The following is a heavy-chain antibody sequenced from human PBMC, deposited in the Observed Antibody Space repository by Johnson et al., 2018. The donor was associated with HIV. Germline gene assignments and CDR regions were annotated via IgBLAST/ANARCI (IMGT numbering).Heavy chain of an antibody. Sequence: QVQLVESGGGLVQPGGSLRLSCAASGFTFSRYGMHWVRQAPGKGLEWVAFIRYDGSNKYYVDSVKGRFTISRDNSKNTLYLHMNSLRGEDTAVYYCAKASHWAFDIWGQGTMVTVSS. CDR1: GFTFSRYG. D-gene: IGHD1-1*01. CDR3: AKASHWAFDI. V-gene: IGHV3-30*02. J-gene: IGHJ3*02. CDR2: IRYDGSNK.